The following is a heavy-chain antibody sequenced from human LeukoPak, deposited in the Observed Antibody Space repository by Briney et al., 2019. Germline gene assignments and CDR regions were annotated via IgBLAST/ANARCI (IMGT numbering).Heavy chain of an antibody. D-gene: IGHD3-3*01. CDR3: ASGEALEWLLSGTYYFDY. CDR1: GGSISSSSYY. Sequence: SETPSLTCTVSGGSISSSSYYWGWIRQPPGKGLEWIGSIYYSGSTYYNPSLKSRVTISVDTSKNQFSLKLSSVTAADTAVYYCASGEALEWLLSGTYYFDYWGQGTLVTVSS. CDR2: IYYSGST. V-gene: IGHV4-39*01. J-gene: IGHJ4*02.